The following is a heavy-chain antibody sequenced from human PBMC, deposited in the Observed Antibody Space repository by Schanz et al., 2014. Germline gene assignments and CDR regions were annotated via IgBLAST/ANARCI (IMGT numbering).Heavy chain of an antibody. V-gene: IGHV3-48*01. CDR2: IDGKSTTV. D-gene: IGHD3-22*01. CDR1: GFTFSSYA. Sequence: EVQLLESGGGLVQPGGSLRLSCAASGFTFSSYAMSWVRQAPGKGLEWLSYIDGKSTTVYYADSVKGRFTVSRDNARNSLYLHMNSLRAEDTAVYYCAKDPSHGDYDYYFDYWGQGTLVTVSS. J-gene: IGHJ4*02. CDR3: AKDPSHGDYDYYFDY.